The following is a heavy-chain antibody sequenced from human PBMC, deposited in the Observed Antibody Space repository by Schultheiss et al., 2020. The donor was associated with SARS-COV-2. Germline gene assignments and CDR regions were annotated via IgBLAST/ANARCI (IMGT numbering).Heavy chain of an antibody. V-gene: IGHV3-21*05. Sequence: GGSLRLSFAASGFTFSSYEMNWVRQAPGKGLEWVSYISSSSSYIYYADSVKGRFTISRDNAKNSLYLQMNSLRAEDTAVYYCARASPTSGPYFDYWGQGTLVTVSS. CDR3: ARASPTSGPYFDY. D-gene: IGHD2-15*01. CDR1: GFTFSSYE. CDR2: ISSSSSYI. J-gene: IGHJ4*02.